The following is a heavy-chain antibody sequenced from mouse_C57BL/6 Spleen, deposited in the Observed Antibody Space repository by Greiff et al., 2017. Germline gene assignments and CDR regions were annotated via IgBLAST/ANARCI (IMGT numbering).Heavy chain of an antibody. Sequence: EVQLVESGGGLVQPGGSMKLSCAASGFTFSDAWMDWVRQSPEKGLEWVAEIRNKANNHAKYYAESVKGRFTISRDDSKSSVYLQMNSLRAEDTGIYYCTGRILPYAMDYWGQGTSVTVSS. J-gene: IGHJ4*01. D-gene: IGHD2-10*01. V-gene: IGHV6-6*01. CDR3: TGRILPYAMDY. CDR2: IRNKANNHAK. CDR1: GFTFSDAW.